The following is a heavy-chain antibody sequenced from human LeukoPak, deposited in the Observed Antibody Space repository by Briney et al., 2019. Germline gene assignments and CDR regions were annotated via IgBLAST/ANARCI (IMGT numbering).Heavy chain of an antibody. CDR3: ARGGYSSSWYLYNWFDP. D-gene: IGHD6-13*01. J-gene: IGHJ5*02. V-gene: IGHV1-2*02. Sequence: ASVKVSCKASGGTFSSYAISWVRQAPGQGLEWMGWINPNSGGTNYAQKFQGRVTMTRDTSISTAYMELSRLRSDDTAVYYCARGGYSSSWYLYNWFDPWGQGTLVTVSS. CDR2: INPNSGGT. CDR1: GGTFSSYA.